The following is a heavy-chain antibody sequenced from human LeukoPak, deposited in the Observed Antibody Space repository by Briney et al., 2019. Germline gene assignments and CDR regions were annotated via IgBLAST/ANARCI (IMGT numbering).Heavy chain of an antibody. CDR2: IYYSGST. Sequence: PSETLSLTCTVSGGSISSYYWSWIRQPPGKGLEWIGYIYYSGSTNYNPSLKSRVTISVDTSKNQFSLKLSSVTAADTAVYCCAGTDYGDYSGWFDPWGQGTLVTVSS. CDR1: GGSISSYY. CDR3: AGTDYGDYSGWFDP. V-gene: IGHV4-59*08. J-gene: IGHJ5*02. D-gene: IGHD4-17*01.